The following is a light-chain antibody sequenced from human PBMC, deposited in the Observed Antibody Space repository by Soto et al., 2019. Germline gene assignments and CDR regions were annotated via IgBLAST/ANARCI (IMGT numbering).Light chain of an antibody. J-gene: IGKJ2*01. CDR3: LQYYSTPRT. Sequence: DIVMTQSPDSLAVSLGERATINCKSSQSVLYSSDNKNYLAWYQQKPGQPPKLVIYWASTRESGVPDRFSGSGSGTDFLRTNSSLQDEDAAFYYCLQYYSTPRTFGQGTKLEIK. CDR2: WAS. CDR1: QSVLYSSDNKNY. V-gene: IGKV4-1*01.